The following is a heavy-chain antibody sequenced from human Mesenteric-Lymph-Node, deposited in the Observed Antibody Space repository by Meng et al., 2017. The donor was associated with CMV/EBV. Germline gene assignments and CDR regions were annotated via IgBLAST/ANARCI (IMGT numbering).Heavy chain of an antibody. J-gene: IGHJ3*02. CDR1: GGSISSSSYY. V-gene: IGHV4-39*07. Sequence: QRQLQESGPGLAKPSETLALTCTVSGGSISSSSYYWGWIRQPPGKGLEWIGNIYYSGSTYYNPSLKSRVTISEDTSKNQFSLKLSSVTAADTAVYYCARDDYDILTGYYNSRAFDIWGQGTMVTVSS. CDR3: ARDDYDILTGYYNSRAFDI. D-gene: IGHD3-9*01. CDR2: IYYSGST.